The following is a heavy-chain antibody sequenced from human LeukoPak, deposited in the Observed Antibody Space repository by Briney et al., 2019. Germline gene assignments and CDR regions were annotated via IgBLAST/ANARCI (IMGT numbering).Heavy chain of an antibody. CDR3: ARVEYCSSTSCYDPYFDY. V-gene: IGHV1-2*02. CDR2: INPNSGGT. Sequence: GASVKVSCKASGYTFTSYGISWVRQAPGQGLEWMGWINPNSGGTNYAQKFQGRVTMTRDTSISTAYMELSRLRSDDTAVYYCARVEYCSSTSCYDPYFDYWGQGTLVTVSS. J-gene: IGHJ4*02. CDR1: GYTFTSYG. D-gene: IGHD2-2*01.